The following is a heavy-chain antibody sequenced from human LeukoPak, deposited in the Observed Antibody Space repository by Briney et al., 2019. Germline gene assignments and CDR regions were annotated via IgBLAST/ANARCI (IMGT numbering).Heavy chain of an antibody. D-gene: IGHD3-10*01. CDR1: GGSFSGYY. Sequence: SETLSLTCAVYGGSFSGYYWTWIRQPPGKGLEWIVEINHSGSTNYNPSLKSRVTISIDTSKNQISLNLTSVTAADTALYYCAGGTTPGVFWGQGALATVSS. V-gene: IGHV4-34*01. CDR2: INHSGST. CDR3: AGGTTPGVF. J-gene: IGHJ4*02.